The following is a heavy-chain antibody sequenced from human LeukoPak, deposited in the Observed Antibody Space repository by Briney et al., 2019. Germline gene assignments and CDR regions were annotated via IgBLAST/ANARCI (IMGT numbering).Heavy chain of an antibody. CDR2: INHSGST. D-gene: IGHD3-10*01. CDR1: GGSFSGYY. J-gene: IGHJ4*02. CDR3: ARHNTMAVYFDY. V-gene: IGHV4-34*01. Sequence: SSETLSLTCAVYGGSFSGYYWSWIRQPPGKGLEWIGEINHSGSTNYNPSLKSRVTISVDTSKNQFSLKLSSVTAADTAVYYCARHNTMAVYFDYWGQGTLVTVSS.